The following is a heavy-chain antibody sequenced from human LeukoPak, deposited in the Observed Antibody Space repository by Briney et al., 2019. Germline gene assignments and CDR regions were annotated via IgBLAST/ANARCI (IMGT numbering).Heavy chain of an antibody. D-gene: IGHD1-1*01. V-gene: IGHV3-66*01. Sequence: GGSLRLSCAASGFGGSNNYMRWVGQAPGKGLEWVSVIYSGTTYYAGSVKGRFTVSSDNSKNTLYLQMNSLRAEDTAVYYCVRDQNCWGQGTLVTVSS. CDR2: IYSGTT. J-gene: IGHJ4*02. CDR1: GFGGSNNY. CDR3: VRDQNC.